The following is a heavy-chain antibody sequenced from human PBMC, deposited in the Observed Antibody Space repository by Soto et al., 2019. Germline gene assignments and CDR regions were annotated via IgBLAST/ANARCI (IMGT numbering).Heavy chain of an antibody. V-gene: IGHV3-23*01. CDR2: ISGSGGST. J-gene: IGHJ3*02. D-gene: IGHD6-19*01. Sequence: EVQLLESGGGLVQPGGSLRLSCAASGFTFSSYAMSWVRQAPGKGLEWVSAISGSGGSTYYADSVKGRFTISRDNSKNTLYLQMNSLRAEDTAVYYCAKDLKHSSGWYYAFDIWGQGTMVTVSS. CDR3: AKDLKHSSGWYYAFDI. CDR1: GFTFSSYA.